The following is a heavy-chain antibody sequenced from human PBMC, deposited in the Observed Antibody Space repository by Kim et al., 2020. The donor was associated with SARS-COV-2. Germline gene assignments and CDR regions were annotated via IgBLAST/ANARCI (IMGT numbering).Heavy chain of an antibody. CDR3: AGDGGGWLKRSWYLDL. V-gene: IGHV4-59*12. CDR2: IYYSGST. D-gene: IGHD5-12*01. Sequence: SETLSPTCTVSGGSISSYYWSWIRQPPGKGLEWIGYIYYSGSTNYNPSLKSRVTISVYTSKNQFSLKLSSVTAADTAVYYCAGDGGGWLKRSWYLDLWGRGTLVTVSS. CDR1: GGSISSYY. J-gene: IGHJ2*01.